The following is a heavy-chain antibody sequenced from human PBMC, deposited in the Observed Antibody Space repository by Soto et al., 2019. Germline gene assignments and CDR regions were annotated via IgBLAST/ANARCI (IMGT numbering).Heavy chain of an antibody. D-gene: IGHD2-15*01. CDR2: ISYDGSNK. CDR3: ARKSSGSAAAFDI. CDR1: GFTFSSYA. J-gene: IGHJ3*02. Sequence: QVQLVESGGGVVQPGRSLRLSCAASGFTFSSYAMHWVRQAPGKGLEWVAVISYDGSNKYYADSVKGQFTISRDNSKNTLYHQMNSLRAEDTAVYYCARKSSGSAAAFDIWGQGTMVTVSS. V-gene: IGHV3-30*14.